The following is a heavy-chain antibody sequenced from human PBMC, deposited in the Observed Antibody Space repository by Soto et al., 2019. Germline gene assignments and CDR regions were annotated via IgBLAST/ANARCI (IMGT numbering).Heavy chain of an antibody. Sequence: AAVKVSCKASGYTFTSYGISWVRQSPGQGLEGMGWISAYNGNTNYAQKLQGRVTMTTDTSTSAAYLELRSLRSDDTAVYYCARDGLVAAIDYWGQGTLVTVSS. D-gene: IGHD1-26*01. CDR3: ARDGLVAAIDY. CDR1: GYTFTSYG. J-gene: IGHJ4*02. CDR2: ISAYNGNT. V-gene: IGHV1-18*04.